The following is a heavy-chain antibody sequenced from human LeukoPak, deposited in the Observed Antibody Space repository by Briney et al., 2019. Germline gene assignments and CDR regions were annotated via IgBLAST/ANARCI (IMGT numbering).Heavy chain of an antibody. J-gene: IGHJ4*02. CDR2: IYSGGST. V-gene: IGHV3-66*01. CDR1: GFTVSNNY. D-gene: IGHD6-19*01. Sequence: PGGSLRLSCAASGFTVSNNYMSWVRQAPGKGLEWVSLIYSGGSTYYADSVKGRFTISRDNSKNTLYLQMNSLRAEDTALYYCARLGRKARYSSGWYFDYWGQGTLVTVSS. CDR3: ARLGRKARYSSGWYFDY.